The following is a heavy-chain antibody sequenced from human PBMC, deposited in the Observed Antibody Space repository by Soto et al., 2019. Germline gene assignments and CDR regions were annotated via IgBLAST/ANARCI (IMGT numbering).Heavy chain of an antibody. J-gene: IGHJ4*02. V-gene: IGHV3-48*02. CDR3: ARGGSYYDAAGPHFDY. CDR1: GFTFSSYS. Sequence: EVQLVESGGGLVQPGGSLRLSCAASGFTFSSYSMNWVRQAPGKGLEWVSYISSSSSTIYYADSVKGRFTISRDNAKNSLYLQMNRLRDEDTAVYYCARGGSYYDAAGPHFDYWGQGTLVTVSS. CDR2: ISSSSSTI. D-gene: IGHD3-22*01.